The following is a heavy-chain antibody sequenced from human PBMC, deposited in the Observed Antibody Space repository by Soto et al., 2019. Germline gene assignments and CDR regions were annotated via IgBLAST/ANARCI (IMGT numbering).Heavy chain of an antibody. CDR3: ARASETF. D-gene: IGHD3-16*01. Sequence: PRGSLRLSCERSGFIFNTYSMSWARQAPGKGLEWVATIKEDGSEKYYVDSVKGRFSISRDNARNSLYLQMNSLRAEDTAVYYCARASETFWGRGTPVTVS. CDR1: GFIFNTYS. J-gene: IGHJ4*02. CDR2: IKEDGSEK. V-gene: IGHV3-7*01.